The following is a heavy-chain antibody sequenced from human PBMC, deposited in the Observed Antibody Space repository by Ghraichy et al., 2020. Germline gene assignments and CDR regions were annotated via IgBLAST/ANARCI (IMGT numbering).Heavy chain of an antibody. CDR2: INDSGNT. D-gene: IGHD3-9*01. J-gene: IGHJ4*02. CDR1: GDSFSGFF. CDR3: ARRQLRYFDGLLPFEF. Sequence: SQTLSLTCAVSGDSFSGFFWNWIRQPPGKGLEWIGQINDSGNTKYNPSLKSRVTISVATFKNQIFLNLTDVSAAGTAVYYCARRQLRYFDGLLPFEFWGQGSLVTVSS. V-gene: IGHV4-34*01.